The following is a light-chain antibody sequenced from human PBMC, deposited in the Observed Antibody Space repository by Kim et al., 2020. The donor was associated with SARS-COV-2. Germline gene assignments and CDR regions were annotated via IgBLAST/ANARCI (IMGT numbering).Light chain of an antibody. CDR1: QSVSSY. V-gene: IGKV3-11*01. J-gene: IGKJ5*01. CDR2: DAS. Sequence: EIVLTQSPATLSLSPGERATLSCRASQSVSSYLAWYQQKPGRAPRLLIYDASNRATGIPARFSGSGSGTDFTLTISSLEPEDFAVYYCQQRSNWPPPVTFGQGTRLEIK. CDR3: QQRSNWPPPVT.